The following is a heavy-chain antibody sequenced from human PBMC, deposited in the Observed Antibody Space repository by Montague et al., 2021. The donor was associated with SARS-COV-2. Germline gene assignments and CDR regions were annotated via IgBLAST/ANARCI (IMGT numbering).Heavy chain of an antibody. CDR3: ARDLGDRDGGFDY. V-gene: IGHV4-59*11. CDR2: MKSSGST. D-gene: IGHD3-16*01. CDR1: GASINGHH. Sequence: SGTLSLTCTVSGASINGHHWSWIRQPPGKGLEWIGYMKSSGSTNYKPSLKSRVTISVDTSKKQVSLKMISVTAADTAVYYCARDLGDRDGGFDYWGQGTLVTVSS. J-gene: IGHJ4*02.